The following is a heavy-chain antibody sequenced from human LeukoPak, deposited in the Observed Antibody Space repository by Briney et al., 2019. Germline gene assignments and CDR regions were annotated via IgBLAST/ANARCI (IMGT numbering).Heavy chain of an antibody. Sequence: GGSLRLSCAASGFTFSSYWMSWVRQAPGKGLEWVSGISWNSGSIGYADSVKGRFTISRDNAKNSLYLQMNSLRAEDMAVYYCAELGITMIGGVWGKGTTVTISS. CDR3: AELGITMIGGV. CDR1: GFTFSSYW. D-gene: IGHD3-10*02. V-gene: IGHV3-9*03. CDR2: ISWNSGSI. J-gene: IGHJ6*04.